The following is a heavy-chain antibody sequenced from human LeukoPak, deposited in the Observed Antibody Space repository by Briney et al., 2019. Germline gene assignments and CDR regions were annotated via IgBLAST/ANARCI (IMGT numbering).Heavy chain of an antibody. CDR1: GFTFSSFG. CDR3: AREGSYAFDM. CDR2: ISSSSSTI. D-gene: IGHD3-10*01. J-gene: IGHJ3*02. Sequence: GGSLRLSCAASGFTFSSFGMNWVRQAPGKGLEWVSYISSSSSTIYYADSVKGRFTISRENARESLYLHMNSLRVGDTALYYCAREGSYAFDMWGQGTLVTVSS. V-gene: IGHV3-48*01.